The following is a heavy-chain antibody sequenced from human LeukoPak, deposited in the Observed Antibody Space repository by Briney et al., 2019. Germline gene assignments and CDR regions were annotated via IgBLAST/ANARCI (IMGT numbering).Heavy chain of an antibody. D-gene: IGHD3-22*01. J-gene: IGHJ4*02. CDR1: GGSISSYY. CDR2: VYSGGTT. Sequence: SETLSLTCSVSGGSISSYYWTWIRQPPGKGLEWIGRVYSGGTTNYNPSLKSRVTMSVDTSNHQFSLRLSPVTAADTAVYYCARGGAYYFSFDSWGQGILVTVSS. CDR3: ARGGAYYFSFDS. V-gene: IGHV4-4*07.